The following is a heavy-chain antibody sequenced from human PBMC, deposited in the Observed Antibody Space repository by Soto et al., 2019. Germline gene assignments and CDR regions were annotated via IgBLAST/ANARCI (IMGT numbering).Heavy chain of an antibody. V-gene: IGHV3-7*01. J-gene: IGHJ4*02. Sequence: EVQLVESGGGLVQPGGSLRLPCAASGFTFSTYWMTWVRQPPGKGLEWVASINQDGSERYYVDSVRGRFPISRDNAKNSLYLQMTSLRAEDTAVYYCVCGGNFFVYWGQGTLVTVSP. D-gene: IGHD3-16*01. CDR2: INQDGSER. CDR3: VCGGNFFVY. CDR1: GFTFSTYW.